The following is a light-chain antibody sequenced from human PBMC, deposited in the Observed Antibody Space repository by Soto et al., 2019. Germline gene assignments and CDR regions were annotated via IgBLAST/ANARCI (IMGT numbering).Light chain of an antibody. CDR3: SSYAGSNVV. CDR1: SSDVGGYNF. V-gene: IGLV2-8*01. Sequence: QSALTQPPSASGSPGQSVTISCTGTSSDVGGYNFVSWYQQHPGKAPKLMIFEVSKRPSGVPDRFSGSKSGSTASLTVSGLQAEDEADYFCSSYAGSNVVFGGGTKQTVL. J-gene: IGLJ2*01. CDR2: EVS.